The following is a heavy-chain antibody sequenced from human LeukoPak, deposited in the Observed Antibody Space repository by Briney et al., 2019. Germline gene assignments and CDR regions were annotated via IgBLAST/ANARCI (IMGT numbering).Heavy chain of an antibody. CDR1: GFTFSSYW. CDR2: IKQDGSEK. CDR3: AKDFWSGDYVGYFDY. J-gene: IGHJ4*02. Sequence: GGSLRLSCAPSGFTFSSYWMSWVRQAPGKGLECVANIKQDGSEKYYVDSVKGRFTISRDNAKNSLYLQMNSLRAEDTAVYYCAKDFWSGDYVGYFDYWGQGTLVTVSS. D-gene: IGHD3-3*01. V-gene: IGHV3-7*01.